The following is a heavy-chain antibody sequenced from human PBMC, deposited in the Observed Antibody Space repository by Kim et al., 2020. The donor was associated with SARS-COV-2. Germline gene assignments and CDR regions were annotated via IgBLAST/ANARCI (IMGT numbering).Heavy chain of an antibody. V-gene: IGHV4-34*01. CDR2: INHSGST. D-gene: IGHD3-22*01. CDR3: ASFDSSGYYSNDY. Sequence: SETLSLTCAVYGGSFSGYYWSWIRQPPGKGLEWIGEINHSGSTNYNPSLKSRVTISVDTSKNQFSLKLSSVTAADTAVYYCASFDSSGYYSNDYWGQGTLVTVSS. CDR1: GGSFSGYY. J-gene: IGHJ4*02.